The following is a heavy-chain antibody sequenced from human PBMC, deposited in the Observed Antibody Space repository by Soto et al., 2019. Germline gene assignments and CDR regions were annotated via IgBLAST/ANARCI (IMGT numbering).Heavy chain of an antibody. V-gene: IGHV3-23*01. CDR3: ACFTKDLGELSGIDY. D-gene: IGHD3-16*02. J-gene: IGHJ4*02. Sequence: EVQLLESGGGLVQPGGSLRLSCAASGFTFSSYAMSWVRQAPGKGLEWVSAISGSGGSTYYADSAKGRFTISRDNSKNTLYLQMNSLRAEDTAVYYCACFTKDLGELSGIDYWGQGTLVTVSS. CDR1: GFTFSSYA. CDR2: ISGSGGST.